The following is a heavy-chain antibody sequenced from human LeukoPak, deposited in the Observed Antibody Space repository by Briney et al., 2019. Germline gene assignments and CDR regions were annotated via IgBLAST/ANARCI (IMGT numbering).Heavy chain of an antibody. CDR1: GYTFTGYY. V-gene: IGHV1-2*02. J-gene: IGHJ4*02. CDR2: INPNSGGT. D-gene: IGHD2-2*01. CDR3: ARFMVVPAAISSYFDY. Sequence: ASVKVSCKASGYTFTGYYMHWVRQAPGQGLEWMGWINPNSGGTNYAQKFQGRVTMTRDTSISTAYMELSRLRSDDTAVYYCARFMVVPAAISSYFDYWGQGTLVTVSS.